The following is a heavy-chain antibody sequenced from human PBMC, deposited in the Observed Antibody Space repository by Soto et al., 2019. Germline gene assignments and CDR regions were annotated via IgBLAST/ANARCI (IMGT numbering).Heavy chain of an antibody. D-gene: IGHD6-6*01. V-gene: IGHV3-23*01. CDR2: ISGSDDST. CDR1: GFTFSRYA. Sequence: EVQLLESGGGLVQPGESLRLSCAASGFTFSRYAMSWDRQAPGKGLEWVSVISGSDDSTYYADSVKGRFTISRDNSKNTLYQQMNSLRAEDTAEYYCAKGTSSSTFDYWGKGTLLTLAS. CDR3: AKGTSSSTFDY. J-gene: IGHJ4*02.